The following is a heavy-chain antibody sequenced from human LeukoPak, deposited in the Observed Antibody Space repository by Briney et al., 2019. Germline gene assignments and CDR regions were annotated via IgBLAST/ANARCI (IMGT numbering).Heavy chain of an antibody. Sequence: SETLSLTCTVSGGSISSYYWSWIRQPPGKGLEWIGYIYYSGSTNYNPSLKSRVTISVGTSKNQFSLKLSSVTAADTAVYYCARGHGDYTIDYWGQGTLVTVSS. CDR1: GGSISSYY. D-gene: IGHD4-17*01. CDR2: IYYSGST. J-gene: IGHJ4*02. V-gene: IGHV4-59*01. CDR3: ARGHGDYTIDY.